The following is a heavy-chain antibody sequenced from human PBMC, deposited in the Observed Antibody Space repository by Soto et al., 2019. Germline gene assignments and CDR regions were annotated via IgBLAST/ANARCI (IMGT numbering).Heavy chain of an antibody. Sequence: GSLRLSCAASGFTFSDHWMSWVRQAPGKGLEFVANIKQDGSEKFYVDSVEGRFTISRDNANNALYLQMSSLRAEDTAVYYCTRGYCSGGSCYYEYYFDYWGQGTLVTVSS. J-gene: IGHJ4*02. V-gene: IGHV3-7*03. CDR1: GFTFSDHW. CDR3: TRGYCSGGSCYYEYYFDY. CDR2: IKQDGSEK. D-gene: IGHD2-15*01.